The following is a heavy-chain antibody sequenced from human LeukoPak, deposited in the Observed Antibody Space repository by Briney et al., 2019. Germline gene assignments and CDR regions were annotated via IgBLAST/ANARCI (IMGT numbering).Heavy chain of an antibody. D-gene: IGHD3-22*01. Sequence: PSETLSLTCAVYGGSFSGYYWSWIRQPPGKGLEWIGEINHSGSTNYNPSLKSRVTISVDTSKNQFSLKLSSVTAADTAVYYCARPLGYYDSSGHAAFDIWGQGTMVTVSS. CDR3: ARPLGYYDSSGHAAFDI. CDR1: GGSFSGYY. J-gene: IGHJ3*02. V-gene: IGHV4-34*01. CDR2: INHSGST.